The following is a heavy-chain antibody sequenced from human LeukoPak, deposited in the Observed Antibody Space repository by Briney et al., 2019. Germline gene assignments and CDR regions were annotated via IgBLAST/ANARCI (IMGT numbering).Heavy chain of an antibody. CDR2: IYTSGST. J-gene: IGHJ4*02. D-gene: IGHD3-22*01. V-gene: IGHV4-61*02. Sequence: SETLSLTCTVSGRSISSGSYYWSWIRQPAGKGLEWIGRIYTSGSTNYNPSLKSRVTISVDTSKNQFSLKLSSVTAADTAVYYCARSGYYSPTHFDYWGQGTLVTVSS. CDR3: ARSGYYSPTHFDY. CDR1: GRSISSGSYY.